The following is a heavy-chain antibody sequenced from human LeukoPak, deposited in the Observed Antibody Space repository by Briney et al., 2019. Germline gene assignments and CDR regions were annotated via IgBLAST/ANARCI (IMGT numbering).Heavy chain of an antibody. CDR3: ARYTECSGGSCYRRNYYYYMDV. Sequence: PSETLSLTCTVSGYSISSGYYWGWIRQPPGKGLEWIGSIYHSGSTNYNPSLKSRVTISVDTSKNQFSLKLSSVTAADTAVYYCARYTECSGGSCYRRNYYYYMDVWGKGTTVTISS. D-gene: IGHD2-15*01. CDR1: GYSISSGYY. CDR2: IYHSGST. V-gene: IGHV4-38-2*02. J-gene: IGHJ6*03.